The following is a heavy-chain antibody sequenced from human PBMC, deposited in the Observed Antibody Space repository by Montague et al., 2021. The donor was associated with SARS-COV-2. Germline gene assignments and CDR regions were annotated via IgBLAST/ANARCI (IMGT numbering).Heavy chain of an antibody. CDR3: ARVYYDISAMDV. J-gene: IGHJ6*02. D-gene: IGHD3-9*01. CDR2: FYYSGST. Sequence: SETLSLTCTVSGGSVSSDSYYWSWIRQPPGKGLEWIRYFYYSGSTNYNPSLKSRVTISVDTSKNQFSLKLTSVTAADTAVYFCARVYYDISAMDVWGQGTTVTVSS. CDR1: GGSVSSDSYY. V-gene: IGHV4-61*01.